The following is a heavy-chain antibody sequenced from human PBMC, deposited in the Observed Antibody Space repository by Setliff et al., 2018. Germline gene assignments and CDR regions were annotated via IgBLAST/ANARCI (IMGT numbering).Heavy chain of an antibody. CDR1: GFTFRSYA. CDR3: AKEIIEGLMSGLDF. Sequence: GGSLRLSCAASGFTFRSYAMNWVRQAPGKGLEWVSVIYTGEDTTYYADSVKGRFTVSRDNAKNTLFLQMDSLRPEDTAVYYCAKEIIEGLMSGLDFWGQGTLVTVSS. CDR2: IYTGEDTT. D-gene: IGHD3-16*01. J-gene: IGHJ4*02. V-gene: IGHV3-23*03.